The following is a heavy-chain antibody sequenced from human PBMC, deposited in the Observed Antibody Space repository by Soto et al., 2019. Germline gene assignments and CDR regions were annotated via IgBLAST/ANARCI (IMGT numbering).Heavy chain of an antibody. CDR1: GFTFSDYY. CDR3: ARDTFWGWAAAGGPPDFDY. CDR2: ISSSGSTI. J-gene: IGHJ4*02. Sequence: QVQLVESGGGLVKPGGSLRLSCAASGFTFSDYYMSWIRQAAGKGLEWVSYISSSGSTIYYADSVKGRFTSSRDNAKNLLYLQMNSLRAEDTAVYYCARDTFWGWAAAGGPPDFDYWGQGTLVTVSS. D-gene: IGHD6-13*01. V-gene: IGHV3-11*01.